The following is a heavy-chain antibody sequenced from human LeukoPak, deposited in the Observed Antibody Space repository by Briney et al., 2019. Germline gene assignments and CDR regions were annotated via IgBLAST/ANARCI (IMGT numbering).Heavy chain of an antibody. CDR2: TNPDSGNT. CDR1: GYTFTNYD. J-gene: IGHJ2*01. Sequence: ASVKVSCXASGYTFTNYDINWLRQATGQGLEWMGWTNPDSGNTGYALKFQGRVTMTRNSSISTAYMELSSLRSEDTAVYYCARFATYDETGGSYHWYLDPWGRGTLVTVSS. V-gene: IGHV1-8*01. D-gene: IGHD2-8*02. CDR3: ARFATYDETGGSYHWYLDP.